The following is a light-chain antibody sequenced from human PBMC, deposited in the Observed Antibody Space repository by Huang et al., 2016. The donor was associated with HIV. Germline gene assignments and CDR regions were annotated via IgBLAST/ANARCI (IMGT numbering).Light chain of an antibody. CDR3: QQYDSYSVT. CDR1: QSISSW. CDR2: KAS. Sequence: DIQMTQSPSTLSASIGDRVTITCRASQSISSWLAWYQQKPGKAPKLLIYKASSLESGVPPRCSGSGSGTEFTLTISSLQPDDFATYYCQQYDSYSVTFGQGTKLEIK. J-gene: IGKJ2*01. V-gene: IGKV1-5*03.